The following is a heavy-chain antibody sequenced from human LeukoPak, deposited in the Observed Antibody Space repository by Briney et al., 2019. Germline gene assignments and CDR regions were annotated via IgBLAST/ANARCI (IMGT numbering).Heavy chain of an antibody. CDR2: IIPIFGTA. J-gene: IGHJ4*02. Sequence: SVKVSCKASGGTFSSYAISWVRQAPGQGLEWMGGIIPIFGTANYAQKFQGRVTITADESTSTAYMELSGLRSEDTAVYYSARDIVVIPAAIGGSFDYWGQGTLVTVSS. V-gene: IGHV1-69*13. D-gene: IGHD2-2*02. CDR3: ARDIVVIPAAIGGSFDY. CDR1: GGTFSSYA.